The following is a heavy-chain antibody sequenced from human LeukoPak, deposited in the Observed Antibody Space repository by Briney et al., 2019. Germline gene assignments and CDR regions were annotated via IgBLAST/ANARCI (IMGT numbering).Heavy chain of an antibody. CDR1: GFTFSNAW. D-gene: IGHD3-10*01. V-gene: IGHV3-15*01. CDR3: TTEAWFGESYYFDY. J-gene: IGHJ4*02. Sequence: GGSLRLSCAASGFTFSNAWMSSGRQAPGKGLEWVGRIKSKTDGGTTDYAAPVKGRFTISRDDSKNTLYLQMNSLKTEDTAVYYCTTEAWFGESYYFDYWGQGTLVTVSS. CDR2: IKSKTDGGTT.